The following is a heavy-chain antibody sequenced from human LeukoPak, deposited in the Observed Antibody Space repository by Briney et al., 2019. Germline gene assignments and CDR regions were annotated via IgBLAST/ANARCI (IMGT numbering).Heavy chain of an antibody. CDR2: INHSGST. J-gene: IGHJ4*02. D-gene: IGHD5-24*01. CDR3: ASRDGYNSIDY. V-gene: IGHV4-34*01. CDR1: GFTFDDYG. Sequence: PGGSLRLSCAASGFTFDDYGMSWVRQAPGKGLEWIGEINHSGSTNYNPSLKSRVTISVDTSKNQFSLKLSSVTAADTAVYYCASRDGYNSIDYWGQGTLVTVSS.